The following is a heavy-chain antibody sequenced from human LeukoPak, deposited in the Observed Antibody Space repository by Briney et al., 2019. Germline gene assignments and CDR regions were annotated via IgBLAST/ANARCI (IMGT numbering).Heavy chain of an antibody. Sequence: ASVKDSCTASGYTFAGYYVHWVRQAPGQGLEWMGIINPSGGSTSYAQKFQGRVTMTRDTSTSTVYMELSSLRSEDTAVYYCARAPDYGDYDGGFDYWGQGTLVTVSS. D-gene: IGHD4-17*01. V-gene: IGHV1-46*01. CDR2: INPSGGST. CDR3: ARAPDYGDYDGGFDY. J-gene: IGHJ4*02. CDR1: GYTFAGYY.